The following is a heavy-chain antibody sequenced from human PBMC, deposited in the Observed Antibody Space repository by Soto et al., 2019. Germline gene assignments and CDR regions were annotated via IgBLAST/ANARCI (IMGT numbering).Heavy chain of an antibody. J-gene: IGHJ4*01. Sequence: VGLLRLCYAASGVTFSGLAVRRVSQAQGKGLEWVSAISGSGGSTYYADSVKGRFTISRDNSKNTLYLQMNSLRAEDTAVYYCAKDAPFDSSSSLWDPWYWFEHWGQGTLVTGSS. CDR3: AKDAPFDSSSSLWDPWYWFEH. CDR2: ISGSGGST. V-gene: IGHV3-23*01. D-gene: IGHD3-22*01. CDR1: GVTFSGLA.